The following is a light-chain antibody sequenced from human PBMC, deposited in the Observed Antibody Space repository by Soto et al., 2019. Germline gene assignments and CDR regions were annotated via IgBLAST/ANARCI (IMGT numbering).Light chain of an antibody. CDR2: AAS. V-gene: IGKV1-6*01. Sequence: AIQMTQSPSSLSASVGDRVTITCRASQGIRNDLGWYQQKPGTAPKLLIYAASNLVSGVPSRFSGSGSVTDVTLTINSLQPEDFAFYYCLQDYSYPRTFGQGTKEEIK. CDR3: LQDYSYPRT. CDR1: QGIRND. J-gene: IGKJ1*01.